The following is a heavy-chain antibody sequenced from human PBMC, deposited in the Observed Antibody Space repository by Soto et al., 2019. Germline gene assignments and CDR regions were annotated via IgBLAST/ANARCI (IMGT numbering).Heavy chain of an antibody. D-gene: IGHD1-7*01. CDR3: AGTTSHYWYYMDV. Sequence: QVQLQESGPGLVKPSQTLSLTCAISGDSVSSNSAAWNWIRQSPSRGLEWLGRTYYRSRWYNDYAVSVKSRITVNPDTSKDQFSLQLTSVTPEDTAVYYCAGTTSHYWYYMDVWGKGTTVTVSS. V-gene: IGHV6-1*01. J-gene: IGHJ6*03. CDR2: TYYRSRWYN. CDR1: GDSVSSNSAA.